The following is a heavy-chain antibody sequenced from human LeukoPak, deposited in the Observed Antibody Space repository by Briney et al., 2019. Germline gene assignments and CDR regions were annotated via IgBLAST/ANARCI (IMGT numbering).Heavy chain of an antibody. CDR1: GFTFSSYW. CDR3: ARTDLFQSPYSNSYYYYYYMDV. Sequence: PGGSLRLSCAASGFTFSSYWMSWVRQAPGKGLEWVANIKQDGSEKYYVDSVKGRFTISRDNAKNSLYLQMNSLRAEDTAVYYCARTDLFQSPYSNSYYYYYYMDVWGKGTTVTVSS. D-gene: IGHD6-6*01. J-gene: IGHJ6*03. V-gene: IGHV3-7*01. CDR2: IKQDGSEK.